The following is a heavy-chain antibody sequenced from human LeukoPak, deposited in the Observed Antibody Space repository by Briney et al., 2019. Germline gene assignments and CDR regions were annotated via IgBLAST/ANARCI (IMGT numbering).Heavy chain of an antibody. J-gene: IGHJ6*03. D-gene: IGHD1-7*01. CDR2: IFPGDSDA. V-gene: IGHV5-51*01. CDR3: GRHLELATSDSPFYSHIDF. CDR1: GYNFPTYW. Sequence: GESLKISCKGSGYNFPTYWIGWVRQLPGKGLGWRGSIFPGDSDARNSPSFGGHGTMTADMSIRTGYLERNSREASDTRMHYCGRHLELATSDSPFYSHIDFWGKGTAVTVCS.